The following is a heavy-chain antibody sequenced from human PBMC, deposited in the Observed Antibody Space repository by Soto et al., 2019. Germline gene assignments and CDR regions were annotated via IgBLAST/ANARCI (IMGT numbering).Heavy chain of an antibody. Sequence: ASVKVSCKASGGTFSSHAISWVRQAPGQGLEWMGGIIPIFGTANYAQKFQGRVTITADESTSTAYMELSSLRSEDTAVYYCARERMKSRYFDWSNKNSFDYWGQGTLVTVSS. J-gene: IGHJ4*02. V-gene: IGHV1-69*13. CDR3: ARERMKSRYFDWSNKNSFDY. CDR1: GGTFSSHA. CDR2: IIPIFGTA. D-gene: IGHD3-9*01.